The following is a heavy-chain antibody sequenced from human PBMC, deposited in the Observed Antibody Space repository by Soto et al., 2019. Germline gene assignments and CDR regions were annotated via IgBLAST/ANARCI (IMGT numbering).Heavy chain of an antibody. CDR1: GYTFTSYD. CDR3: ARVSTLHYYDSSGYLGY. D-gene: IGHD3-22*01. V-gene: IGHV1-8*01. CDR2: MNPNSGNT. J-gene: IGHJ4*02. Sequence: ASVKVSFKASGYTFTSYDINWVRQATGQGLEWMGWMNPNSGNTGYAQKFQGRVTMTRNTSISTAYMELSSLRSEDTAVYYCARVSTLHYYDSSGYLGYWGQGTLVTVSS.